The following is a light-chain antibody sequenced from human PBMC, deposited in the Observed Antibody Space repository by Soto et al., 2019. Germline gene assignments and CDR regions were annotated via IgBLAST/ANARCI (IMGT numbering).Light chain of an antibody. V-gene: IGLV2-14*01. CDR1: SSDVGGYNY. Sequence: QSALTQPASVSGSPGQSITISCTGTSSDVGGYNYVSWYQQHPGKAPKLMIYDVSNRPSGVSNRFSGSKSGNTASLTISGLQAEDEADYYGSSYTSSSPPNWVFGGGTKLTVL. J-gene: IGLJ3*02. CDR2: DVS. CDR3: SSYTSSSPPNWV.